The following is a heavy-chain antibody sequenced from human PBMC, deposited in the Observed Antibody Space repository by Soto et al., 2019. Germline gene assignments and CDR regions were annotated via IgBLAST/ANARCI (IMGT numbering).Heavy chain of an antibody. CDR2: IYYSGST. CDR3: ARANPDVDTAMVLYYFDY. V-gene: IGHV4-31*03. J-gene: IGHJ4*02. CDR1: CGSISSGGYY. Sequence: KTSETLSLTCTVSCGSISSGGYYWSWIRQHPGKGLEWIGYIYYSGSTYYNPSLKSRVTISVDTSKNQFSLKLSSVTAADTAVYYCARANPDVDTAMVLYYFDYWGQGTLVTVSS. D-gene: IGHD5-18*01.